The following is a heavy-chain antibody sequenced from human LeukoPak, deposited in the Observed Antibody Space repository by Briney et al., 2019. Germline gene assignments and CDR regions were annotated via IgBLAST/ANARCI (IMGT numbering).Heavy chain of an antibody. J-gene: IGHJ1*01. V-gene: IGHV4-59*01. CDR3: ARTTTSQIADRYFQH. D-gene: IGHD6-6*01. Sequence: SETLSLTCTVSGGSISSYYWSWIRQPPGKGLEWIGYIYYSGSTNYNPSLKSRVTISVDTSKNQFSLKLSSVTAADTAVYYCARTTTSQIADRYFQHWGQGTLITVSS. CDR2: IYYSGST. CDR1: GGSISSYY.